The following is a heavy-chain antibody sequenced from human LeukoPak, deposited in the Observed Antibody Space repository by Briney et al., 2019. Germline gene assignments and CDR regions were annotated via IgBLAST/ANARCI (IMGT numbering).Heavy chain of an antibody. V-gene: IGHV3-30*18. Sequence: GRSLRLSCAASRFCFSSDGMHLVRQAPGKGLEWVAVISYDGSNKHYADPVKGRFTISRDTSKNALYLQMNSLRGEDTAVYYCAKDYLGASHTFDIWGQGTMVTVSS. CDR3: AKDYLGASHTFDI. D-gene: IGHD1-26*01. CDR1: RFCFSSDG. CDR2: ISYDGSNK. J-gene: IGHJ3*02.